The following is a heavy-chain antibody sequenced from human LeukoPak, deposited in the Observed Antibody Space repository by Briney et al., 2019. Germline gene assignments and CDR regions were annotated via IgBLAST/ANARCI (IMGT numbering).Heavy chain of an antibody. CDR3: ARDDEGTYYYDSSGSEGYAFDI. J-gene: IGHJ3*02. CDR2: IYYSGST. D-gene: IGHD3-22*01. CDR1: GGSISSYY. Sequence: SETLSLTCTVSGGSISSYYWSWIRQPPGKGLEWIGYIYYSGSTNYNPSLKSRVTISVDTSKNQFSLKLSSVIAADTAVYYCARDDEGTYYYDSSGSEGYAFDIWGQGTMVTVSS. V-gene: IGHV4-59*01.